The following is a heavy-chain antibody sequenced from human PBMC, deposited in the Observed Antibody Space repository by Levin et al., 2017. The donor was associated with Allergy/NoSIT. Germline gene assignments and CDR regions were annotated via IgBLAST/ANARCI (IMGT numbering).Heavy chain of an antibody. D-gene: IGHD4-17*01. J-gene: IGHJ4*02. CDR3: ARDDYGDYYFDY. CDR1: GGSISSYY. CDR2: IYYSGST. Sequence: SETLSLTCTVSGGSISSYYWSWIRQPPGKGLEWIGYIYYSGSTNYNPSLKSRVTISVDTSKNQFSLKLSSVTAADTAVYYCARDDYGDYYFDYWGQGTLVTVSS. V-gene: IGHV4-59*01.